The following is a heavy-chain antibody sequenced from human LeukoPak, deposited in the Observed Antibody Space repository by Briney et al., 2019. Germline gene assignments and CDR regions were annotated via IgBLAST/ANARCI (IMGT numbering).Heavy chain of an antibody. CDR3: ARVGQNYYGSGSYGNYYYFMDV. V-gene: IGHV4-59*01. Sequence: PSEALSLTCTVSGGSISSYYWSWIRQPPGKGLEWIGYINYSGSTNYNSSLKSRVTISVDTSKNQFSLKLTSVTAADTAVYYCARVGQNYYGSGSYGNYYYFMDVWGQGTTVTVPS. CDR1: GGSISSYY. CDR2: INYSGST. J-gene: IGHJ6*02. D-gene: IGHD3-10*01.